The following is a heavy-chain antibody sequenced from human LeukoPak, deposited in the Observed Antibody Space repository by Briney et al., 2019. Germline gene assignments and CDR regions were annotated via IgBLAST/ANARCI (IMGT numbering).Heavy chain of an antibody. J-gene: IGHJ4*02. CDR1: GFTFSTYW. CDR3: AGDLRSNRDY. V-gene: IGHV3-74*01. CDR2: INPDGSRT. D-gene: IGHD1-14*01. Sequence: GGSLRLSCAASGFTFSTYWVHWVRQAPGKGLVWVSRINPDGSRTDYADSVKGRFTISRDNAKNTLYLQMNSLRAEDTAVYFCAGDLRSNRDYWGQGTLVTVSS.